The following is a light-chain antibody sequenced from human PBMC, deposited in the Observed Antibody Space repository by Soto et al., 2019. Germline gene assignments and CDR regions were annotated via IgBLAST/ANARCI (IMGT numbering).Light chain of an antibody. CDR1: QSVSGN. V-gene: IGKV3-15*01. CDR2: AAS. CDR3: QHLNSYPWT. Sequence: EIVMTQSPATLSVSPGERATLSCRASQSVSGNLAWYQQKPGQAPRLLIYAASTRATGIPARFSGSGSGTEFTLTISSLQSEDFAVYYCQHLNSYPWTFGQGTKVEIK. J-gene: IGKJ1*01.